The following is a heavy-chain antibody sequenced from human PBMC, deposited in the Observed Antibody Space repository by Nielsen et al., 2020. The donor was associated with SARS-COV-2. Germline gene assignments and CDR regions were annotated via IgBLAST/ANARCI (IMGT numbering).Heavy chain of an antibody. D-gene: IGHD3-10*01. J-gene: IGHJ4*02. CDR1: RYSFASYS. Sequence: ASVKVSCKASRYSFASYSMHWVRQAPGQRLEWMGWINAGNGNTRYSQKFQGRVTNTRDTSASTAYMELSSLRSEDTAVYYCARNRAGYYFDYWGQGTLVTVSS. CDR2: INAGNGNT. CDR3: ARNRAGYYFDY. V-gene: IGHV1-3*01.